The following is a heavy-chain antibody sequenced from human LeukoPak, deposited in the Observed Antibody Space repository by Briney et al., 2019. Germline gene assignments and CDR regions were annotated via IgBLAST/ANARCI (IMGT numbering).Heavy chain of an antibody. CDR3: ARDGYGSGSFDY. Sequence: ASVKVSFKASGYTFTGYYMHWVRQAPGQGLEWMGWINPNSGGTNYAQEFQGRVTMTRDTSISTAYMELSRLRSDDTAVYYCARDGYGSGSFDYWGQGTLVTVSS. CDR2: INPNSGGT. D-gene: IGHD3-10*01. V-gene: IGHV1-2*02. CDR1: GYTFTGYY. J-gene: IGHJ4*02.